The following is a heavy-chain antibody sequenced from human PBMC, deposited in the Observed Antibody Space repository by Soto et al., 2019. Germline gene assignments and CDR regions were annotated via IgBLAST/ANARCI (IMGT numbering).Heavy chain of an antibody. J-gene: IGHJ5*02. CDR2: IIPIFGTA. CDR1: GGTFSSYA. D-gene: IGHD6-19*01. Sequence: ASVKVSCKASGGTFSSYAISWVRQAPGQGLEWMGGIIPIFGTANYAQKFQGRVTITADESTSTAYMELSSLRSEDTAVYYCAREGDSSGPWFDPWGQGTLVTVSS. CDR3: AREGDSSGPWFDP. V-gene: IGHV1-69*13.